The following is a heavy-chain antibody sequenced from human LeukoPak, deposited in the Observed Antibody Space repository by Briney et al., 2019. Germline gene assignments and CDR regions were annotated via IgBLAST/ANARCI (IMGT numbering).Heavy chain of an antibody. CDR3: AKPSSGWSPFDY. Sequence: GGSLRLSCGASGFTFSSYAMSWVRQAPGKGLEWVSSLGGSGGSTFYADFVKGRFTISRDNSKNTLYLQMNSLRAEDTAVYYCAKPSSGWSPFDYWGQGTLVTVSS. J-gene: IGHJ4*02. V-gene: IGHV3-23*01. CDR2: LGGSGGST. D-gene: IGHD6-19*01. CDR1: GFTFSSYA.